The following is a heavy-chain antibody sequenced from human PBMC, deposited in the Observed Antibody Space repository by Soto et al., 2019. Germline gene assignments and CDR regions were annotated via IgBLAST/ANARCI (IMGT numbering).Heavy chain of an antibody. CDR3: ASLGHYDILTGYYEYFQH. CDR1: GFTFSSYA. Sequence: GGSLRLSCAASGFTFSSYAMSWVRQAPGKGLEWVSAISGSGGSTYYADSGKGRFTISRDNSKNTLYLQMNSLRAEDTAVYYCASLGHYDILTGYYEYFQHWGQGTLVTVSS. V-gene: IGHV3-23*01. J-gene: IGHJ1*01. CDR2: ISGSGGST. D-gene: IGHD3-9*01.